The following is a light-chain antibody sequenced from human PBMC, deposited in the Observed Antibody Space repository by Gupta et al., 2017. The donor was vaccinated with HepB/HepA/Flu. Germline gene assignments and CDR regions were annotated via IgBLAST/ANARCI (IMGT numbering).Light chain of an antibody. CDR1: KLGDKY. J-gene: IGLJ1*01. CDR2: QDN. V-gene: IGLV3-1*01. CDR3: QAWDSTTAV. Sequence: SYELTPPPSVSVSPGQTASITCSGDKLGDKYASWYQQRPGQSPVMVIYQDNKRPSGLPERFSGSNSGNTGNLTISGNQAIDEADYYCQAWDSTTAVFGTGTQVTVL.